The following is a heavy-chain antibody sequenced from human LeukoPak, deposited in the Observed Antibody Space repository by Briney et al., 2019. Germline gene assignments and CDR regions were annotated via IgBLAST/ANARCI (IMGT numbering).Heavy chain of an antibody. CDR1: GGSISSSNW. Sequence: PSETLSLTCAVSGGSISSSNWWSWVRQPPGKGLEWIGEIYHSGSTNYNPSLKSRVTISVDKSKNQFSLKLSSVTAADTAVYYCARIVVVPAAIAFWFDPWGQGTLVTVSS. CDR3: ARIVVVPAAIAFWFDP. D-gene: IGHD2-2*01. J-gene: IGHJ5*02. V-gene: IGHV4-4*02. CDR2: IYHSGST.